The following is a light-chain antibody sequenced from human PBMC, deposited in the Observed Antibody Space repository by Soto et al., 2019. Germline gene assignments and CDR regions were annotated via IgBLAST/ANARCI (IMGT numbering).Light chain of an antibody. Sequence: QSVLTQPASVSGSPGQSITISCTGTSSDVGGYNYVSWYQQHPGKAPKLMIYDVSNRPSGVSNRFSGSKSGNTASLTTSGLQAEDEADYYCSSYTSSSIYVVFGGGTKLTVL. CDR3: SSYTSSSIYVV. CDR1: SSDVGGYNY. CDR2: DVS. J-gene: IGLJ2*01. V-gene: IGLV2-14*01.